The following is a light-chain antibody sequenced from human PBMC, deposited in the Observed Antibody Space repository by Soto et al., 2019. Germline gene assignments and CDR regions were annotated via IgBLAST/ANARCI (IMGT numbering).Light chain of an antibody. V-gene: IGKV3-15*01. CDR3: QQYNSYPLT. CDR2: GAS. Sequence: EVVMTQSPATVSVSPGEGVTLSCRASQTISNDLAWYQQKPGQAPRLLIYGASTRATGVPARFSGGGSGTEFTLTISSLQSDDFATYYCQQYNSYPLTFGGGTKV. J-gene: IGKJ4*01. CDR1: QTISND.